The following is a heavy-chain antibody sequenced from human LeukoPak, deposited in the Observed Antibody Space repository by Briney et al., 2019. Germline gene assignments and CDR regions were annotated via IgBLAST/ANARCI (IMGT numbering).Heavy chain of an antibody. J-gene: IGHJ3*02. Sequence: GGSLRLSCAASGFTFSSYAMSWVRQAPGKGLEWVSAISGSGGSTYYADSVKGRFTISRDNSKNTLYLQMNSLRAEDTAVYYCASLGVMITFGGGNAFDIWDQGTMVTVSS. V-gene: IGHV3-23*01. CDR1: GFTFSSYA. CDR3: ASLGVMITFGGGNAFDI. D-gene: IGHD3-16*01. CDR2: ISGSGGST.